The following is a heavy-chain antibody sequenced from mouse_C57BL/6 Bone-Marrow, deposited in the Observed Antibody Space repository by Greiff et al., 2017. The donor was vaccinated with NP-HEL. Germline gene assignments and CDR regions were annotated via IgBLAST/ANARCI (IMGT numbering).Heavy chain of an antibody. V-gene: IGHV5-2*01. J-gene: IGHJ4*01. CDR2: INSDGGST. D-gene: IGHD1-1*01. CDR3: ARHGGSSYGYAMDY. Sequence: EVKLVESGGGLVQPGESLKLSCESNEYEFPSHDMSWVRKTPEKRLELVAAINSDGGSTYYPDTMERRFIISRDNTKKTRYLQMSRLRSEDTALYYCARHGGSSYGYAMDYWGQGTSVTVSS. CDR1: EYEFPSHD.